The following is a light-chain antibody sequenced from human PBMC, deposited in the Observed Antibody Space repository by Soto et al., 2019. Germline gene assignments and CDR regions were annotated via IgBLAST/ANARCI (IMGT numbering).Light chain of an antibody. CDR2: KVS. Sequence: DVVMPQSPLSLPVTLGQPASISCRSSQSLIHSDGDTYLNWFQQRPGQSPRRLIYKVSDRDSGVPDRFTGRGSGTAFTLKISSVEAADVGVYYCMQGTHWPWTFGHGTEVDI. CDR3: MQGTHWPWT. J-gene: IGKJ1*01. CDR1: QSLIHSDGDTY. V-gene: IGKV2-30*02.